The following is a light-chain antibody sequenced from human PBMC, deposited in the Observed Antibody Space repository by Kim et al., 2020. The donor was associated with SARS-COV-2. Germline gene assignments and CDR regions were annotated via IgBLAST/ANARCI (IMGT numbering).Light chain of an antibody. CDR1: QSISGW. CDR2: DAS. J-gene: IGKJ1*01. V-gene: IGKV1-5*01. CDR3: QQYESQSKT. Sequence: ASVGDRVTLTCRASQSISGWLAWYQQKPGKAPKLLVYDASSLQSGVPSRFSGSGSGTEFTLTINSLQPDDFATYYCQQYESQSKTFGQGTKVEIK.